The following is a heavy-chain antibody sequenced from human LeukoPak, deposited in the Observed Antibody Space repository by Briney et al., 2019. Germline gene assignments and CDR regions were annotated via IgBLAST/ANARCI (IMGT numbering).Heavy chain of an antibody. CDR1: GLTISNYW. Sequence: GGSQRLSCAASGLTISNYWMYWVRQAPGKGLVWVSRINSDGNRRNYADSVKGRFNISRDNAKNTLYLQMNSLRAEDTAVYYCARSVGSDYWGQGTLVTVSS. V-gene: IGHV3-74*01. D-gene: IGHD1-26*01. J-gene: IGHJ4*02. CDR3: ARSVGSDY. CDR2: INSDGNRR.